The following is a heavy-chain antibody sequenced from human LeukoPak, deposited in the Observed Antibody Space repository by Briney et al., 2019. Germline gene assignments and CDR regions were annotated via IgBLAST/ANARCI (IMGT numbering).Heavy chain of an antibody. CDR1: GYTFSAFY. V-gene: IGHV1-2*02. CDR2: INPNSDGR. D-gene: IGHD2-15*01. CDR3: ARTPMGGHFCMDV. Sequence: ASVKVSCKTSGYTFSAFYMHWVRQAPGQGPEWMGWINPNSDGRNYAQKFQGRVTMTWDTSISTAYMELSSLTSDDTAVFFCARTPMGGHFCMDVWGKGTAVIVSS. J-gene: IGHJ6*03.